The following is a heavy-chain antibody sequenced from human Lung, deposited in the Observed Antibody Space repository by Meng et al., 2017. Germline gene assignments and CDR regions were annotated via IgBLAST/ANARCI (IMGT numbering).Heavy chain of an antibody. V-gene: IGHV4-34*01. D-gene: IGHD3-16*02. CDR2: IDPSRRT. Sequence: QVRLQQWGAGLLMPSGTLSLGCTVYDGSFTQYYWSWIRQTPVKGLEWIGEIDPSRRTNYNPSLKRRVTISVQASENQGSLNVATVTAADSGLYFCARGRSHRRNSSLRKYYYDYWGQGTLVTVSS. CDR3: ARGRSHRRNSSLRKYYYDY. CDR1: DGSFTQYY. J-gene: IGHJ4*02.